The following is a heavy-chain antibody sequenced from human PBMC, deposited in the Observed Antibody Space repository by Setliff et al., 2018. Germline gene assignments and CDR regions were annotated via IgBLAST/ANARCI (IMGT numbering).Heavy chain of an antibody. J-gene: IGHJ4*02. D-gene: IGHD6-19*01. Sequence: GGSLRLSCAASGFSFSTYWMTWVRQASGKGLEWVGRIRSKSDSYATIYAASVRGRFTISRDDSKNTAFLQVNSLKTEDTAVYYCATDRGWLDMFDYWGQGTQVTVSS. CDR2: IRSKSDSYAT. CDR1: GFSFSTYW. CDR3: ATDRGWLDMFDY. V-gene: IGHV3-73*01.